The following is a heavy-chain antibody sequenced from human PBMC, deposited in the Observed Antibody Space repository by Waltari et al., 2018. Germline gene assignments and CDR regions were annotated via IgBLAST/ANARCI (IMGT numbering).Heavy chain of an antibody. D-gene: IGHD1-26*01. CDR2: ISGSGSTI. Sequence: EEQLVESGGGLVQPGGSLRLSCTASGFTFSSYEMNWVRQAPGKGRELVSYISGSGSTIYYADSVKGRFTISRDNAKNSLYLRMSGLRAEDTAVYYCARRWELLYYFDSWGQGTLVTVSS. CDR3: ARRWELLYYFDS. V-gene: IGHV3-48*03. CDR1: GFTFSSYE. J-gene: IGHJ4*02.